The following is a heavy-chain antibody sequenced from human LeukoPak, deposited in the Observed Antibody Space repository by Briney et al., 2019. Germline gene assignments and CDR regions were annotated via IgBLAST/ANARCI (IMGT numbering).Heavy chain of an antibody. CDR2: IRYDGSNK. CDR1: GFTFSSYG. V-gene: IGHV3-30*02. J-gene: IGHJ4*02. Sequence: PGGSLRLSCAASGFTFSSYGMHWVRQAPGKGLEWVAFIRYDGSNKYYADSVKGRFTISRDNSKNTLYLQMNSLRAEDTAVYYCAKDVYVPDIVVVPAAIGMEDYWGQGTLVTVSS. CDR3: AKDVYVPDIVVVPAAIGMEDY. D-gene: IGHD2-2*02.